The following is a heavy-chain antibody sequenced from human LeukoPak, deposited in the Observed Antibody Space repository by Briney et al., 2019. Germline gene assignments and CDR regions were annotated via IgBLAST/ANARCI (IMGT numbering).Heavy chain of an antibody. Sequence: GGSLRLSRAASGFTFSNYGMHWVRQAPGKGLEWVAFIRYDGSNKYYADSVKGRFTISRDNSKNTLYLQMNSLRAEDTAVYYCAKAGYDFWSGYSDYWGQGTLVTVSS. CDR3: AKAGYDFWSGYSDY. CDR1: GFTFSNYG. J-gene: IGHJ4*02. D-gene: IGHD3-3*01. V-gene: IGHV3-30*02. CDR2: IRYDGSNK.